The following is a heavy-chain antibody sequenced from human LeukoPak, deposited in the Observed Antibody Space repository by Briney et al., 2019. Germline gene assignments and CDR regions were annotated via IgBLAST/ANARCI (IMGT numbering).Heavy chain of an antibody. V-gene: IGHV4-39*01. CDR3: ATVALTVWTFGP. CDR2: IYYSGNT. D-gene: IGHD4-11*01. Sequence: SETLSLTCTVSGGSISSSSYYWRWIRQPPGRGLEWIGSIYYSGNTYYNLSLKSRVTLSVDTSKNQFSLTLSSVTAEDTAVYYCATVALTVWTFGPWGKGTLVTVSS. CDR1: GGSISSSSYY. J-gene: IGHJ5*02.